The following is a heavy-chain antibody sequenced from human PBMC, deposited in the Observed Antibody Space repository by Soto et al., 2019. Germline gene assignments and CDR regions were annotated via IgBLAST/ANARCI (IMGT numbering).Heavy chain of an antibody. Sequence: ASCKASGGTFSXYAISWVRQAPGQGHERMGGIIPIFGTANYAQKFQGRVTITADESTSTAYMELSSLRSEDTAVYYCARDRYYYDSSGYPNGYGMDVWGQGTTVTVSS. V-gene: IGHV1-69*01. CDR3: ARDRYYYDSSGYPNGYGMDV. CDR2: IIPIFGTA. J-gene: IGHJ6*02. D-gene: IGHD3-22*01. CDR1: GGTFSXYA.